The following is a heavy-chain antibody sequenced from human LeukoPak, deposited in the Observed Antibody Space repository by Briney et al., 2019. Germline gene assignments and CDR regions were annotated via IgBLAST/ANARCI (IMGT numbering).Heavy chain of an antibody. V-gene: IGHV3-66*01. CDR1: GFTFDDYG. D-gene: IGHD2-21*01. Sequence: PGGSLRLSCAASGFTFDDYGMSWVRQAPGKGLEWVSVIYSGGSTYYADSVKGRFTISRDNSKNTLYLQMNSLRAEDTAVYYCARDLLLGYFDYWGQGTLVTVSS. CDR2: IYSGGST. CDR3: ARDLLLGYFDY. J-gene: IGHJ4*02.